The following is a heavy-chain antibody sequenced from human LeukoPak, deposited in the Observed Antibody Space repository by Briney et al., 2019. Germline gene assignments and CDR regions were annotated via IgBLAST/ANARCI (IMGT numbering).Heavy chain of an antibody. CDR2: VIPISRTA. D-gene: IGHD2-2*01. J-gene: IGHJ6*03. CDR3: ARGPGLGYCTSTSGTRPCHHMDV. V-gene: IGHV1-69*05. Sequence: ASVKVSCKASGGTFSFYDINWVRQAPGKGLEWMGRVIPISRTADYAQKFQGRLTITTDESTTTAYMELSGLTSGDTAVYYCARGPGLGYCTSTSGTRPCHHMDVWGKGATVTVSS. CDR1: GGTFSFYD.